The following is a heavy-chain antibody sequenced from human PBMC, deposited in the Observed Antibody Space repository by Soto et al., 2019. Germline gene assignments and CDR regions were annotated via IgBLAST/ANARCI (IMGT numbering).Heavy chain of an antibody. D-gene: IGHD2-15*01. V-gene: IGHV3-21*05. J-gene: IGHJ5*02. Sequence: GGSLRLSCVVSGFTFSMYWMHWVRQVPGQGLEWLSYISPGSNYREYADSVKGRHIISRDNAKNSLYLQMNSLRDEDTAIYYCVRGGGGGQFDLWGQGTVVTVSS. CDR1: GFTFSMYW. CDR2: ISPGSNYR. CDR3: VRGGGGGQFDL.